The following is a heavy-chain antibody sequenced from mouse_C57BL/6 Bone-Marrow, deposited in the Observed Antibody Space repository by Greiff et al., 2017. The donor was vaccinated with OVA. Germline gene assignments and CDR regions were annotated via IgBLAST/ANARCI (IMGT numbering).Heavy chain of an antibody. J-gene: IGHJ3*01. CDR3: ARQLLRSAWFAY. Sequence: QVQLQQPGAELVKPGASVTMSCKASGYTFTSYWITWVKQRPGQGLEWIGDIYPGSGSTNYNEKFKSKATLTVDTSSSTAYMQLSSLTSEDSAVYYCARQLLRSAWFAYWGQGTLVTVSA. V-gene: IGHV1-55*01. CDR2: IYPGSGST. D-gene: IGHD1-1*01. CDR1: GYTFTSYW.